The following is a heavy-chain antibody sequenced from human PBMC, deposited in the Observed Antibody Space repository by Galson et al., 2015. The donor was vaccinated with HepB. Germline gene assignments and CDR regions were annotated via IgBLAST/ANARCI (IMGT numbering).Heavy chain of an antibody. J-gene: IGHJ4*02. CDR2: IYYSGST. CDR1: GGSISSYY. CDR3: ARGWLIFDY. Sequence: ETLSLTCTVSGGSISSYYWSWIRQPPGKGLEWIGYIYYSGSTNYNPSLKSRVTISVDTSKNQFSLKLSSVTAADTAVYYCARGWLIFDYWGQGTLVTVSS. D-gene: IGHD3-22*01. V-gene: IGHV4-59*01.